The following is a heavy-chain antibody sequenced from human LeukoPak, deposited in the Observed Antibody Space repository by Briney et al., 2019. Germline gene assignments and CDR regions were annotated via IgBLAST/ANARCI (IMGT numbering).Heavy chain of an antibody. CDR3: AKDPSFDMVRGVYDY. Sequence: GGSLRLSCAASGFTFSSYAMSWVRQAPGKGLEWVSAISGSGGSTYYAYSVKGRFTISRDNSKNTLYLQMNSLRAEDTAVYYCAKDPSFDMVRGVYDYWGQGTLVTVSS. CDR1: GFTFSSYA. V-gene: IGHV3-23*01. J-gene: IGHJ4*02. D-gene: IGHD3-10*01. CDR2: ISGSGGST.